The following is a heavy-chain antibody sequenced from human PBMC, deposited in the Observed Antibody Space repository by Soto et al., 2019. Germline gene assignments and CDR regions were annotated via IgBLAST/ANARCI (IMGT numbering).Heavy chain of an antibody. CDR3: AHRPGDLLTGHSYFDY. D-gene: IGHD3-9*01. J-gene: IGHJ4*02. CDR2: ISWDGER. V-gene: IGHV2-5*02. Sequence: QIPLKESGPTLVTPTQTLTLTCTFSGFSLNTRGVGVGWIRQPPGKALEWLALISWDGERRYSPSLKSRLTITKDTSENQVVLTMTNMDPVDTATYYCAHRPGDLLTGHSYFDYWGQVTLVTVSS. CDR1: GFSLNTRGVG.